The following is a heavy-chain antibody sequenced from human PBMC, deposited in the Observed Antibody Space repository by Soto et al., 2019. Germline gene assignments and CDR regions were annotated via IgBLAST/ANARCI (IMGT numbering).Heavy chain of an antibody. D-gene: IGHD6-13*01. J-gene: IGHJ2*01. V-gene: IGHV4-30-2*01. Sequence: QLQLQESGSGLVKPSQTLSLTCAVSGGSISSGGYSWSWIRQPPGKGLEWIGYIYHSGSTYYNPSRKSRVTIYVVRSKNQFALKLSSVTAADAALYYCARVLGIAAAGTFWYFCLWGRGTLFSVSS. CDR1: GGSISSGGYS. CDR2: IYHSGST. CDR3: ARVLGIAAAGTFWYFCL.